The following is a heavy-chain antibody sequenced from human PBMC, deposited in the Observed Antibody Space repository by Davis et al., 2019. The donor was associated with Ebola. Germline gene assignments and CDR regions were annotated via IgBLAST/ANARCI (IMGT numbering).Heavy chain of an antibody. CDR2: ISYDGSNK. J-gene: IGHJ4*02. CDR3: ANMYYYDSSGDY. Sequence: GESLKISCAASGFTFSSYGMHWVRQAPGKGLEWVAVISYDGSNKYYADSVKGRFTISRDNSKNTLYLQMNSLRAEDTAVYYCANMYYYDSSGDYWGQGTLVTVSS. CDR1: GFTFSSYG. V-gene: IGHV3-30*18. D-gene: IGHD3-22*01.